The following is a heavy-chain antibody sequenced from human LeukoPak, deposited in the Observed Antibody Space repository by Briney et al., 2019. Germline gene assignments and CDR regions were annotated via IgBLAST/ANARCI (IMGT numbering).Heavy chain of an antibody. CDR2: ISSSSSYI. CDR1: GFMFRSYS. D-gene: IGHD3-10*01. CDR3: ARDRGEDYYGSGNYLRAFDI. Sequence: GGSLRLSCAASGFMFRSYSMNWVRQAPGKGLEWVSSISSSSSYIFYADSVKGRFTISRDNAKKSLSLQMNSLRAEDTAMYYCARDRGEDYYGSGNYLRAFDIWGQGTMVTVSS. V-gene: IGHV3-21*01. J-gene: IGHJ3*02.